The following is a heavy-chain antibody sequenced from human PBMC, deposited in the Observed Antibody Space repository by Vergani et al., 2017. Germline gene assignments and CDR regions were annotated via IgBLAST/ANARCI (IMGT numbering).Heavy chain of an antibody. CDR3: AEDNGSVAFANWFDP. CDR2: IIPIFGTA. D-gene: IGHD5/OR15-5a*01. CDR1: GGTFSSYA. J-gene: IGHJ5*02. Sequence: QVQLVQSGAEVKKPGSSVKVSCKASGGTFSSYAISWVRQAPGQGLEWMGRIIPIFGTANYAQKFQGRVTITADESTSTAYMELSSLRTEDTSVYYCAEDNGSVAFANWFDPWGQGTLVTVSS. V-gene: IGHV1-69*18.